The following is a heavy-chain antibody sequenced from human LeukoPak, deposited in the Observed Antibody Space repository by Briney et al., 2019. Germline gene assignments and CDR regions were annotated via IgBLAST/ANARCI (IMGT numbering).Heavy chain of an antibody. J-gene: IGHJ2*01. CDR3: ARVSESEWNFDL. D-gene: IGHD1-14*01. V-gene: IGHV3-21*01. Sequence: GGSLRLSCTASGFTFSRYSMNWVRQAPGKGLGWVSSISSSGSYIYYADSVKGRFTLSRDNAKNSLHLQMNSLRAEDTAVYYCARVSESEWNFDLWGRGTLVTGSS. CDR1: GFTFSRYS. CDR2: ISSSGSYI.